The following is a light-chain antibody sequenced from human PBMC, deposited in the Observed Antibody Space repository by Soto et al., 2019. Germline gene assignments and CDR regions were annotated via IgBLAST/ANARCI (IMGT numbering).Light chain of an antibody. CDR2: GAS. CDR1: QSVSSSY. J-gene: IGKJ1*01. CDR3: QQYGSSLAT. V-gene: IGKV3-20*01. Sequence: EIVLTQSPGTLALSPGGRATLSCRASQSVSSSYLAWYQQKPGQAPRLLIYGASSRATGIPDRFSGSGSGTDFTLTISRLEPEDFAVYYCQQYGSSLATFGQGTKVDIK.